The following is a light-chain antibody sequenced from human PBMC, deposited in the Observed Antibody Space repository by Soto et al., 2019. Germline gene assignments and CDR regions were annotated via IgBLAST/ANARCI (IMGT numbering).Light chain of an antibody. CDR1: NLGNRY. J-gene: IGLJ3*02. V-gene: IGLV3-1*01. Sequence: SYELTQPPSVSVSPGQTVIITCSGDNLGNRYACWYRQRPGQSPVLVIYQDTKRPSGIPERFSGSNSGNTATLTISGTQAVDEDDYYFQALDSNTVVFGGGAKLTVL. CDR2: QDT. CDR3: QALDSNTVV.